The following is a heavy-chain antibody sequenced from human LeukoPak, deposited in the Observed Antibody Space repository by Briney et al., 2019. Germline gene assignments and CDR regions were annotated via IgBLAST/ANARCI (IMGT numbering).Heavy chain of an antibody. V-gene: IGHV5-51*01. D-gene: IGHD6-13*01. J-gene: IGHJ4*02. CDR3: ARGRGVGIAAAPTHPFDY. Sequence: GESLKISCKGSGYSFTSYRIGWVRQMPGKGLEWMGIIYPGDSDTRYSPSFQGQVTISADKSISTAYLQWSSLKASDTAMYYCARGRGVGIAAAPTHPFDYWGQGTLVTVSS. CDR1: GYSFTSYR. CDR2: IYPGDSDT.